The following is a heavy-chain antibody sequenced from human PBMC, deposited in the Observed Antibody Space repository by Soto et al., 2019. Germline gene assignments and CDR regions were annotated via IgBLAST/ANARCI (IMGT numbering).Heavy chain of an antibody. V-gene: IGHV3-30-3*01. D-gene: IGHD2-2*01. CDR2: ISYDGSNK. J-gene: IGHJ4*02. CDR3: ARDPAGYCSSTSCYPHD. CDR1: GFTFSSYA. Sequence: QVQLVESGGGVVQPGRSLRLSCAASGFTFSSYAMHWVRQAPGKGLEGVAVISYDGSNKYYADSVKGRFTISRDNSKNTLYLQMNSLRAEDTAVYYCARDPAGYCSSTSCYPHDWGQGTLVTVSS.